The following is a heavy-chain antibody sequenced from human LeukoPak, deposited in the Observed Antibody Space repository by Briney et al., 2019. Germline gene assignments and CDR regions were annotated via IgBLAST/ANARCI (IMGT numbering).Heavy chain of an antibody. J-gene: IGHJ4*02. Sequence: PGGSLRLSCAASGFAFSIYVMSWVRQAPAMGLEWVSSISGGGGTYYADSVKGRFTISRDNAKNTLYLQMNSLRAEDTAVYYCAKEDRSSSRSYFAYWGQGALVTVSS. CDR3: AKEDRSSSRSYFAY. CDR1: GFAFSIYV. V-gene: IGHV3-23*01. CDR2: ISGGGGT. D-gene: IGHD6-6*01.